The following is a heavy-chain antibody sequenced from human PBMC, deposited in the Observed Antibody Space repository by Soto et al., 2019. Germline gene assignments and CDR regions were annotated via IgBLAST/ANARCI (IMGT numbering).Heavy chain of an antibody. CDR1: GFTFSSHG. Sequence: QVQLVESGGGVVQPGRSLRLSCAASGFTFSSHGMHWVRQAPGKGLEWVAVIWYDGSNKYYADSVKGRFTISRDDSKNMVYLQMNSLRAEDMAGYYCVRDGWYSIQAPYWGQGTLVTVSS. CDR3: VRDGWYSIQAPY. CDR2: IWYDGSNK. J-gene: IGHJ4*02. D-gene: IGHD6-19*01. V-gene: IGHV3-33*01.